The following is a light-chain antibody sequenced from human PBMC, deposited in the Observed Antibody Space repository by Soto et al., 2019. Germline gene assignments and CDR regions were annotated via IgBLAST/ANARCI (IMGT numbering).Light chain of an antibody. J-gene: IGLJ2*01. CDR1: SSDVGGNNF. V-gene: IGLV2-14*01. CDR2: EVR. Sequence: QSVLTQPASVSGSPGQSITISCTGTSSDVGGNNFVSWYQHHPGKAPKLLIHEVRSRPSGVSDRFSGSKSANTASLTISGLQAEDEADYYCSSYTGGRKIFGGGTQLTVL. CDR3: SSYTGGRKI.